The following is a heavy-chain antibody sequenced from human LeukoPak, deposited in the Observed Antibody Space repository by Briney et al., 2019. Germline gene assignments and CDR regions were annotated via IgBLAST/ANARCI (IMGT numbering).Heavy chain of an antibody. J-gene: IGHJ4*02. D-gene: IGHD6-13*01. V-gene: IGHV3-74*01. CDR2: INSDGSST. Sequence: GGSLRLSCAASGFTFSDYWMHWVRQVPGKGLVWVSHINSDGSSTSYADSVKGRFTISRDNAKNTLYLQMNSLRAEDTAVYYCARGLIEAAGTDYWGQGTLVTVSS. CDR3: ARGLIEAAGTDY. CDR1: GFTFSDYW.